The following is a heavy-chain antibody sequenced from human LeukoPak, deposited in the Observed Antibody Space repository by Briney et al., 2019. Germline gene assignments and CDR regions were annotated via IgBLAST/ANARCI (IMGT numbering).Heavy chain of an antibody. CDR3: ARIAGDGYDLDY. CDR2: IYYSGST. V-gene: IGHV4-59*01. Sequence: SETLSLTCTVSGGSISSYYWSWIRQPPGKGLEWIGYIYYSGSTSYNPSLKSRVTISVDTSKNQFSLKLSSVTAADTAVYYCARIAGDGYDLDYWGQGTLVTVSS. CDR1: GGSISSYY. D-gene: IGHD5-24*01. J-gene: IGHJ4*02.